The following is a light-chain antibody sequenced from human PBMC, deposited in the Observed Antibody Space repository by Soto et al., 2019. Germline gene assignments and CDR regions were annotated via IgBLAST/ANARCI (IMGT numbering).Light chain of an antibody. CDR1: SGHSSYA. V-gene: IGLV4-69*02. CDR3: QTRGTGPV. Sequence: QAVVTQSPSASASLGASVKLTCTLSSGHSSYAIAWHQQQPEKGPRFLMYLNSDGSHSKGDGIPDRFSGSSSGAERYLTISRPQSEDEADHYCQTRGTGPVVGGGTKLTVL. CDR2: LNSDGSH. J-gene: IGLJ3*02.